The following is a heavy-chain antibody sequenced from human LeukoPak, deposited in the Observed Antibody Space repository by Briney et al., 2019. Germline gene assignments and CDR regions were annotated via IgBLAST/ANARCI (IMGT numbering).Heavy chain of an antibody. V-gene: IGHV4-34*01. CDR3: ARGYQLPHYYGMDV. CDR1: GGSFGGYY. CDR2: INHSGST. J-gene: IGHJ6*04. D-gene: IGHD2-2*01. Sequence: ETLSLTCAVYGGSFGGYYWSWVRQPPGKGLEWIGEINHSGSTNYNPSLKSRVTISVDTSKNQFSLKLSSVTAADTAVYYCARGYQLPHYYGMDVWGKGTTVTVSS.